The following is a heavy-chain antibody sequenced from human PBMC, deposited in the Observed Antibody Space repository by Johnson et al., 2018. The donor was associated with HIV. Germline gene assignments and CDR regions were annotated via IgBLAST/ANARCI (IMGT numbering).Heavy chain of an antibody. V-gene: IGHV3-30*04. CDR3: ARAHDAFGI. CDR1: GFTFSSYA. J-gene: IGHJ3*02. CDR2: ISYDGSNK. Sequence: QVQLVESGGGVVQPGRSLRLSCAASGFTFSSYAMHWVRQAPGKGLEWVAVISYDGSNKYYADSVKGRFTISRDNSKNTLYLQMNSLRAEDTAVYYCARAHDAFGIWGQGTMVTVSS.